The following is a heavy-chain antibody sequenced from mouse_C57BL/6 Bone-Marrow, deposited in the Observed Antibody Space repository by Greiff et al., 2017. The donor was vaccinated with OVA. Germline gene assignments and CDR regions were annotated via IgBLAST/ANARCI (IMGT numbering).Heavy chain of an antibody. V-gene: IGHV1-64*01. Sequence: VQLQQSGAELVKPGASVKLSCKASGYTFTSYWMHWVKQRPGQGLEWIGMIHPNSGSTNYNEKFTSKATLTVDKSSSTAYMQLSRLTSEESAVYYCARKSYPYFDYWGQGTTLTVSS. CDR2: IHPNSGST. J-gene: IGHJ2*01. CDR1: GYTFTSYW. D-gene: IGHD6-2*01. CDR3: ARKSYPYFDY.